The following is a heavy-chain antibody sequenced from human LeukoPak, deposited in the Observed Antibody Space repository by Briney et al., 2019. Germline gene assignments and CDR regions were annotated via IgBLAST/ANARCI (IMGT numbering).Heavy chain of an antibody. D-gene: IGHD3-10*01. CDR2: ISSSSSTI. V-gene: IGHV3-48*01. CDR1: VFSFSIHG. J-gene: IGHJ4*02. CDR3: ARIRSGSGSHGLLDC. Sequence: PGGSLRLSCAASVFSFSIHGIHWVRQAPGKGLEWVSYISSSSSTIYYADSVKGRFTISRDNAKNSLYVQMNSLRAEDTAVYYCARIRSGSGSHGLLDCWGQGALVTVSS.